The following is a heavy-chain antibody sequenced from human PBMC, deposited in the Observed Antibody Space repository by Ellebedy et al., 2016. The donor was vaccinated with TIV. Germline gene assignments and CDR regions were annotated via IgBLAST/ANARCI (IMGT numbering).Heavy chain of an antibody. CDR1: GGSVSSGSYY. CDR3: ARGHPPDFWSAYYPDY. Sequence: SETLSLTXTVSGGSVSSGSYYWNWIRQPPGKGLEWIGYIYNSGSTNYNPSLKSRVTISVHTSKNQFSLELTSVAAADTAVYYCARGHPPDFWSAYYPDYWGQGTLVTVSS. D-gene: IGHD3-3*01. J-gene: IGHJ4*02. CDR2: IYNSGST. V-gene: IGHV4-61*01.